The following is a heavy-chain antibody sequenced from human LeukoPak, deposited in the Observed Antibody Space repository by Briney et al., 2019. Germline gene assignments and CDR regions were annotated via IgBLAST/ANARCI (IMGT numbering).Heavy chain of an antibody. Sequence: GGSLRLSCDAAGFTFSTFGIHWVRQTPGKGLEWAAAIQSDGSKQYYGDSVKGRFTISRDSSKNTVYLQMNSLRDEDTAVYCARDVDTSSHSSQLDPWGQGTLVTVSS. V-gene: IGHV3-33*08. D-gene: IGHD5-18*01. CDR3: ARDVDTSSHSSQLDP. J-gene: IGHJ5*02. CDR1: GFTFSTFG. CDR2: IQSDGSKQ.